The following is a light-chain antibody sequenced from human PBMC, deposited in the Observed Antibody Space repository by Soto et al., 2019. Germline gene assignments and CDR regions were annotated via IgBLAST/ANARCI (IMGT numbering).Light chain of an antibody. V-gene: IGLV2-14*01. CDR2: EVS. Sequence: QSVLTQPASVSGSPGQSITISCTGTSSDVGGYNYVSWYQQHPGKAPKLMIYEVSNRPSGVSNRFSGSKSGNTDSLTISGLQAEDEADYYCSSYTSGSTVVFGGGTKLTVL. CDR3: SSYTSGSTVV. J-gene: IGLJ2*01. CDR1: SSDVGGYNY.